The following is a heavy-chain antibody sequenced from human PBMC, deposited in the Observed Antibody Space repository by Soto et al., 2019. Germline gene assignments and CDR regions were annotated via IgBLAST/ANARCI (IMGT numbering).Heavy chain of an antibody. V-gene: IGHV3-15*01. D-gene: IGHD2-2*01. CDR2: IKSKPEGGTT. CDR1: GFTFSNAW. CDR3: TTGYYCTTTSCYAGSYYYYMAV. Sequence: EVQLVESGGGLVKPGGSLRLSCAASGFTFSNAWMSWVRQAPGKGLEWVGRIKSKPEGGTTDYAAPVKGRFTISRDDSKNTLFLQMNSLKTEDTAVYYCTTGYYCTTTSCYAGSYYYYMAVWGKGTTVTVSS. J-gene: IGHJ6*03.